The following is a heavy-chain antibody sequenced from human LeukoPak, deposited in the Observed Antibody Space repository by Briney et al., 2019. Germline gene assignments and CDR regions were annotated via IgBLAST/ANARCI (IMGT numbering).Heavy chain of an antibody. CDR1: GFTFSSYG. Sequence: GVLRLSCAASGFTFSSYGMSWVRQAPGKGLEWVSAMSSSDDGRYYAASVRGRFTISRDTSRSTLYLQMNSLRAEDAAVYYCAKAPVTSCRGAFCYPFDYWGQGTLVTVSS. CDR3: AKAPVTSCRGAFCYPFDY. J-gene: IGHJ4*02. V-gene: IGHV3-23*01. D-gene: IGHD2-15*01. CDR2: MSSSDDGR.